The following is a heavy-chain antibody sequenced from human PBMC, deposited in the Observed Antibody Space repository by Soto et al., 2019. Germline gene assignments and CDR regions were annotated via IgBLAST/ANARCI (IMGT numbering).Heavy chain of an antibody. J-gene: IGHJ5*01. CDR1: GGTFSRSA. Sequence: QVQLVQSGAEVRKPGSSVKVSCKASGGTFSRSAINWVRQAPGQGLEWMGGIIPMFGTTNYAQKFKGRVTITADESTSTVYMELNTLRSEDAAVYYCARASIHGSSWYFWFDPWGQGTLVTVSS. D-gene: IGHD6-13*01. CDR3: ARASIHGSSWYFWFDP. CDR2: IIPMFGTT. V-gene: IGHV1-69*01.